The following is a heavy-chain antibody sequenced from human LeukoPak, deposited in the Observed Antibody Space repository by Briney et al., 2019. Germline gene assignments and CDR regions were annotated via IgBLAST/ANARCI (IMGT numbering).Heavy chain of an antibody. CDR2: ISSSSSYI. J-gene: IGHJ4*02. CDR1: GFTFSSYS. V-gene: IGHV3-21*01. Sequence: PGGSLRLSCAASGFTFSSYSMNWVRQAPGKGLEWVSSISSSSSYIYYADSVKGRFTISRDNAKNSLYLQMNSLRAEDTAVYYCASPHYYGPGSYEQFDYWGQGTLVTVSS. D-gene: IGHD3-10*01. CDR3: ASPHYYGPGSYEQFDY.